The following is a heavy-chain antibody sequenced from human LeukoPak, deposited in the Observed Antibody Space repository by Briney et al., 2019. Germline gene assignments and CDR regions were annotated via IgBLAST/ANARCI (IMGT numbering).Heavy chain of an antibody. Sequence: SGTLSLTCDVSXASISSSYWWLWVRQPPGKGLEWIGEIHHSGSTNYDPSLKSRVTISVDKSKNQFSLKLNSVTAADTAVYYCSRSLNYYFDYWGQGTLVTVSS. CDR1: XASISSSYW. CDR2: IHHSGST. V-gene: IGHV4-4*02. CDR3: SRSLNYYFDY. D-gene: IGHD1-20*01. J-gene: IGHJ4*02.